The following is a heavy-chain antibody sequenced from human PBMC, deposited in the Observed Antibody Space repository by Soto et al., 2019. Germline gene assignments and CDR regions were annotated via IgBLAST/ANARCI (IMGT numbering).Heavy chain of an antibody. CDR3: ATDIPWVVRYYDSSGYLGY. CDR2: FDPEDGET. Sequence: ASVKVSCKVSGYTLTELSMHWVRQVPGKGLEWMGGFDPEDGETIYAQKFQGRVTMTEDTSTDTAYMELSSLRSEDTAVYYCATDIPWVVRYYDSSGYLGYWGQGTLVTVSS. CDR1: GYTLTELS. V-gene: IGHV1-24*01. D-gene: IGHD3-22*01. J-gene: IGHJ4*02.